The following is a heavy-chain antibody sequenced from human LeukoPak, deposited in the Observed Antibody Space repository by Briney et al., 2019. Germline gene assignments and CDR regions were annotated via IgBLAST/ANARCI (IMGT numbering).Heavy chain of an antibody. CDR2: ISAYNGNT. Sequence: ASVKVSCKASGYTFTSYGISWVRQAPGQGLERMGWISAYNGNTNYAQKLQGRVTMTTDTSTSTAYMELRSLRSDDTAVYYCARDVPAALPPGDKDPGYYYYYYMDVWGKGTTVTVSS. V-gene: IGHV1-18*01. CDR1: GYTFTSYG. J-gene: IGHJ6*03. D-gene: IGHD2-2*01. CDR3: ARDVPAALPPGDKDPGYYYYYYMDV.